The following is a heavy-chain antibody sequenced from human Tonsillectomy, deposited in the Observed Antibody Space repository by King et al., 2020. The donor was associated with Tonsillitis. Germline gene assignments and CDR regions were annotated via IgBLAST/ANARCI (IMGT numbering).Heavy chain of an antibody. J-gene: IGHJ6*03. Sequence: QLQESGPGLVKPSGTLSLTCAVSGDSLSSTNWWSWVRQPPGKGLEWIGEIYYSGSTNYNPSLKSRVTISVDKSKNQFSLKLSSVTAADTAVYYCARGEFYDFWSGYYYYYYMDVWGKGTTVTVSS. V-gene: IGHV4-4*02. CDR3: ARGEFYDFWSGYYYYYYMDV. CDR1: GDSLSSTNW. D-gene: IGHD3-3*01. CDR2: IYYSGST.